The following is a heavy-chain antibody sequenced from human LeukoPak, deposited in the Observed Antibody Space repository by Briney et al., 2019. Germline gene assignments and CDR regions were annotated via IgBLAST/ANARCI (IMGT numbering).Heavy chain of an antibody. CDR3: AKVYDSSGYAPNDY. CDR1: GFTFSTYA. J-gene: IGHJ4*02. Sequence: SGGSLRFSCAASGFTFSTYAMSWVRQAPGKGLEWVSIISGGGGSTYYADSVKGRFNISRDNSKDTLYLQMNSLRAEDTAIYFCAKVYDSSGYAPNDYWGQGTLVTVSS. D-gene: IGHD3-22*01. CDR2: ISGGGGST. V-gene: IGHV3-23*01.